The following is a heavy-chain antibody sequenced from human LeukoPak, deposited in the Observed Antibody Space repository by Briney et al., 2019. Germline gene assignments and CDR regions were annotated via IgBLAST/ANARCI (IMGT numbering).Heavy chain of an antibody. CDR3: ARDINRGGRFDY. CDR2: IIPIFGTA. J-gene: IGHJ4*02. CDR1: GGTFSSYA. V-gene: IGHV1-69*13. Sequence: ASVKVSRKASGGTFSSYAISWVRQAPGQGLEWMGGIIPIFGTANYAQKFQGRVTITADESTSTAYMELSSLRSEDTAVYYCARDINRGGRFDYWGQGTLVTVSS. D-gene: IGHD2/OR15-2a*01.